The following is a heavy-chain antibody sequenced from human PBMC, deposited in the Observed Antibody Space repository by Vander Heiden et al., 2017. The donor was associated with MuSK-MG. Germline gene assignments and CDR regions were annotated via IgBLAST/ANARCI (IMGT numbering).Heavy chain of an antibody. CDR3: GTYMRAGLPDASDV. V-gene: IGHV4-39*01. D-gene: IGHD3-16*01. J-gene: IGHJ3*01. Sequence: QLQLQESGPGLVEPSKTLSLTCTVSGDSIGGSPYYWGWIRQPPGKGLEWIGSVYYTGNTYNNPALRSRLTLSVDTSKNQFSLKLSSLTAADTAVYFCGTYMRAGLPDASDVWGRGTMVTVSS. CDR2: VYYTGNT. CDR1: GDSIGGSPYY.